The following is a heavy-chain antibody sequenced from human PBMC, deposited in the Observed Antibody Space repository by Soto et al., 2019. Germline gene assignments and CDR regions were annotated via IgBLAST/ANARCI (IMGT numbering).Heavy chain of an antibody. CDR2: IIPIFGTA. V-gene: IGHV1-69*12. CDR1: GGTFSSYA. CDR3: ASALVPAADGELWYGEHFDY. J-gene: IGHJ4*02. D-gene: IGHD2-2*01. Sequence: QVQLVQSGAEVKKPGSSVKVSCKASGGTFSSYAISWVRQAPGQGLKWMGGIIPIFGTANYAQKFQGRVTITADESTSTAYVGLSSLRSEDTAVYYCASALVPAADGELWYGEHFDYWGQGTLVTVSS.